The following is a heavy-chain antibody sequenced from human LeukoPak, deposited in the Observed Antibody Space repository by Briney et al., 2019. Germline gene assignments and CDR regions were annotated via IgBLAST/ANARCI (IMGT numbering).Heavy chain of an antibody. V-gene: IGHV3-11*04. Sequence: GGSLRLSCAASGFIFSDYYMSWIRQAPGKGLEWISYITSSSSIIYYADSVKGRFTISRDNAKNSVYLQMNSLRAEDTAVYYCAKDPSSGVIVVVTPIVWGQGTLVTVSS. CDR2: ITSSSSII. CDR1: GFIFSDYY. D-gene: IGHD3-22*01. CDR3: AKDPSSGVIVVVTPIV. J-gene: IGHJ4*02.